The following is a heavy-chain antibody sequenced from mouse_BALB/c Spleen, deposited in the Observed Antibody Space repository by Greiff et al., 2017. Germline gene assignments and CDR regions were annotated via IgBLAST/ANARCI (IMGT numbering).Heavy chain of an antibody. CDR1: GFNIKDTY. D-gene: IGHD2-4*01. CDR3: ARWGYDYDDGYYYAMDY. J-gene: IGHJ2*01. V-gene: IGHV14-3*02. CDR2: IDPANGNT. Sequence: VQLQQSGAELVKPGASVKLSCTASGFNIKDTYMHWVKQRPEQGLEWIGRIDPANGNTKYDPKFQGKATITADTSSNTAYLQLSSLTSEDTAVYYCARWGYDYDDGYYYAMDYWGQGTTLTVSS.